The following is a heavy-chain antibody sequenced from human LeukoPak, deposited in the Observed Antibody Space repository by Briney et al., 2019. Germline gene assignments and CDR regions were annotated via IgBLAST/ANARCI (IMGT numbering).Heavy chain of an antibody. CDR3: ARDSGGINFDY. D-gene: IGHD1-1*01. V-gene: IGHV3-21*01. CDR2: ISSSSYI. J-gene: IGHJ4*02. CDR1: GFTFSSYS. Sequence: GGSLRLSCAASGFTFSSYSMNWVRQAPGKGLEWVSSISSSSYIYYADSVKGRFTISRDNAKNSLYLQMNSLRAEDTAVYYCARDSGGINFDYWGQGTLVTVSS.